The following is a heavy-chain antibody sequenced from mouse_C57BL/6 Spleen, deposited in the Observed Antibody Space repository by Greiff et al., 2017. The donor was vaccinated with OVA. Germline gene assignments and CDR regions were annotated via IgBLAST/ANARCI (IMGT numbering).Heavy chain of an antibody. CDR3: AKNPTAQGGWFAY. J-gene: IGHJ3*01. CDR1: GFSLTSYG. CDR2: IWRGGST. V-gene: IGHV2-5*01. Sequence: VQLQQSGPGLVQPSQSLSITCTVSGFSLTSYGVHWVRQSPGKGLEWLGVIWRGGSTDYNAAFMSRLSITKDNSKSQVFFKMNSLQADDTAIYYGAKNPTAQGGWFAYWGQGTLVTVSA. D-gene: IGHD3-2*02.